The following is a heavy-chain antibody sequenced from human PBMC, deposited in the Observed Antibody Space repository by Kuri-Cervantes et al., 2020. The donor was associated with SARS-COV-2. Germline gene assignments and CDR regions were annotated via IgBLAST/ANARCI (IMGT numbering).Heavy chain of an antibody. CDR2: ISGSGGST. Sequence: GESLKISCAASGFTFSSYAMSWVRQAPGKGLEWVSAISGSGGSTYYADSVKGRFTISRDNSKNTLYLQMNSLRAEDTAVYYCAKDGSITIFGVIPPDDAFDIWGQGPMVTVSS. V-gene: IGHV3-23*01. J-gene: IGHJ3*02. D-gene: IGHD3-3*01. CDR3: AKDGSITIFGVIPPDDAFDI. CDR1: GFTFSSYA.